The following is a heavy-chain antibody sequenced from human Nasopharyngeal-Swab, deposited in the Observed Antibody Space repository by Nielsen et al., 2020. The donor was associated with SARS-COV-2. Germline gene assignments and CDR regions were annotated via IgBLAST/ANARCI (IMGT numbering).Heavy chain of an antibody. CDR2: ISYDGSNK. J-gene: IGHJ4*02. Sequence: GESLKISCAASGFTFGSYGMHWVRQAPGKGLEWVAVISYDGSNKYYADSVKGRFTISRDNSKNTLYLQMNSLRAEDTAVYYCAKWGGGYNSVGFDYWGQGTLVTVSS. CDR1: GFTFGSYG. CDR3: AKWGGGYNSVGFDY. D-gene: IGHD5-24*01. V-gene: IGHV3-30*18.